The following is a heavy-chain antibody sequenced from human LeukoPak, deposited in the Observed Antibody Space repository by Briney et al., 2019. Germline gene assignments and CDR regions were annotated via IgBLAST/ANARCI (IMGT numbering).Heavy chain of an antibody. Sequence: SETLSLTCAVYGGSFSGYYWGWIRPPPGKGVEWSGEINHSGSTNYNPSLKSRVTISVDTSKNQFSLKLSSVTAADTAVYYCARLEEAHVAAAGGGYFDYWGQGTLVSVSS. CDR2: INHSGST. J-gene: IGHJ4*02. CDR3: ARLEEAHVAAAGGGYFDY. D-gene: IGHD6-13*01. V-gene: IGHV4-34*01. CDR1: GGSFSGYY.